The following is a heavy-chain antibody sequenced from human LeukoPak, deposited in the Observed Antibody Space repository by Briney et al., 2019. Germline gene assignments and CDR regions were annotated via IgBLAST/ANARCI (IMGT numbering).Heavy chain of an antibody. J-gene: IGHJ6*02. CDR1: GLTVSSNY. CDR3: ARGVGTAMTYYYYGMDD. Sequence: GGSLRLSCAASGLTVSSNYMSWVRQAPGRGLEWVSVIYSGGSTYYADSVKGRFTISRHNSKNTLYLQMNSLRAEDTAVYYCARGVGTAMTYYYYGMDDWGQGTTVTVSS. V-gene: IGHV3-53*04. D-gene: IGHD5-18*01. CDR2: IYSGGST.